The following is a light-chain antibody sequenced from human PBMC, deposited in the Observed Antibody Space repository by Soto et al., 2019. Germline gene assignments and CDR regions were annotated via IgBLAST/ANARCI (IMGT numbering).Light chain of an antibody. V-gene: IGLV2-14*01. CDR1: SSDVGGYNY. J-gene: IGLJ1*01. CDR3: SSYTSSSTHNYV. Sequence: QSVLTQPASVSGSPGQSITISCTGTSSDVGGYNYVSRYQQHPGKAPKLMIYEVSNRPSGVPNRFSGSKSGNTASLTISGLQAEDEADYYCSSYTSSSTHNYVFGTGTKVTVL. CDR2: EVS.